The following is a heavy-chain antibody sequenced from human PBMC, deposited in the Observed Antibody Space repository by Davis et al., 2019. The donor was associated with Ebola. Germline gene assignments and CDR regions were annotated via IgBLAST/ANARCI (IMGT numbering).Heavy chain of an antibody. CDR2: INPNSGGT. D-gene: IGHD3-22*01. CDR1: GYTFTGYY. V-gene: IGHV1-2*02. J-gene: IGHJ4*02. Sequence: ASVTVSCKASGYTFTGYYMHWVRQAPGQGLEWMGWINPNSGGTNYAQKFQGRVTMTRDTSISTAYMELSRLRSDDTAVYYCARVEASMIVVGGLFDYWGQGTLVTVSS. CDR3: ARVEASMIVVGGLFDY.